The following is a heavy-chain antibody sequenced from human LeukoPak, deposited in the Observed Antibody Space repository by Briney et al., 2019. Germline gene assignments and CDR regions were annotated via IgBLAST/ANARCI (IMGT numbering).Heavy chain of an antibody. CDR1: GFTFSSYS. CDR3: ARDPYSSSWQFDY. D-gene: IGHD6-13*01. Sequence: GGSLRLSCAASGFTFSSYSMNWVRQAPGKGLEWVSYISNTIRYADSVKGRFTISRDNAKNSLYLQMYSLRAEDTAVYYCARDPYSSSWQFDYWGQGTLVTVSS. CDR2: ISNTI. J-gene: IGHJ4*02. V-gene: IGHV3-48*01.